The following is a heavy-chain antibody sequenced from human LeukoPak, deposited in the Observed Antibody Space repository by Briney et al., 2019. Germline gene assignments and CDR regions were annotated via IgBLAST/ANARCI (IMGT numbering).Heavy chain of an antibody. CDR2: VYISGST. CDR3: ATDGYYYDSSGYPLDY. CDR1: GGSISSGSYY. V-gene: IGHV4-61*02. D-gene: IGHD3-22*01. J-gene: IGHJ4*02. Sequence: SSETLSLTCTVSGGSISSGSYYWSWIRQPAGKGLEWIGRVYISGSTNYNPSLKSRVTISVDTSKNQFSLKLSSVTAADTAVYYCATDGYYYDSSGYPLDYWGQGTLVTVSS.